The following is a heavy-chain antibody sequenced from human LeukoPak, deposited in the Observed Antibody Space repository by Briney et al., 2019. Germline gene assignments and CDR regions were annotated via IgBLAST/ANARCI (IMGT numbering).Heavy chain of an antibody. Sequence: GSTVNVSCKASGYTFTGYYMHWVRQAPGQGLDWMGWISAYTGNTNYAQKLQGRVTMTTDTSTNTAYMELRSLRSDDTAVYYCAISGSYSGAFDIWGQGTMVTVSS. CDR1: GYTFTGYY. CDR3: AISGSYSGAFDI. D-gene: IGHD1-26*01. J-gene: IGHJ3*02. V-gene: IGHV1-18*04. CDR2: ISAYTGNT.